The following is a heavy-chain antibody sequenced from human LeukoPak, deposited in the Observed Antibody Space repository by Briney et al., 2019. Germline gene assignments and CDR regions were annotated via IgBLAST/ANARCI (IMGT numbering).Heavy chain of an antibody. CDR2: ISDSGGST. Sequence: GGSLRLSYAASGFTFSSYSMNWVRQAPGKGLEWVAGISDSGGSTYYADSVKGRFTISRDNSKNTLYLQMNSLRAEDTAVYYCAKEGYYYDSSGYPSRYYFDYWGQGTLVTVSS. CDR3: AKEGYYYDSSGYPSRYYFDY. J-gene: IGHJ4*02. CDR1: GFTFSSYS. D-gene: IGHD3-22*01. V-gene: IGHV3-23*01.